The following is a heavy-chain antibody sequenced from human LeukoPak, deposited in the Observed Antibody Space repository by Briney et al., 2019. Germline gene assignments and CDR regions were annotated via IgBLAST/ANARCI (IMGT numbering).Heavy chain of an antibody. CDR1: GGSFSGYY. CDR2: INHSGST. CDR3: ARSRLGYYYDSSGAFDI. D-gene: IGHD3-22*01. J-gene: IGHJ3*02. Sequence: PSETLSLTCAVYGGSFSGYYWSWIRQPPGKGLEWIGEINHSGSTNYNPSLKSRVTISVDTSKNQFSLKLSSVTAADTAVYYCARSRLGYYYDSSGAFDIWGQGTMVTVSS. V-gene: IGHV4-34*01.